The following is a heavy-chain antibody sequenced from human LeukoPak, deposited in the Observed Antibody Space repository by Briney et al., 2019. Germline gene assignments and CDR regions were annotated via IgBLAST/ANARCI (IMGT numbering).Heavy chain of an antibody. CDR1: GFTFSSYA. V-gene: IGHV3-23*01. CDR2: ISGSGGST. J-gene: IGHJ4*02. Sequence: PGGSLRLSCAASGFTFSSYAMSWVRQAPGKGLEWVSAISGSGGSTYYADSVKGRFTISRDNSKNTLYLQMNSLRAEDTAVYYCARDRRRWLQNDYWGQGTLVTVSS. CDR3: ARDRRRWLQNDY. D-gene: IGHD5-24*01.